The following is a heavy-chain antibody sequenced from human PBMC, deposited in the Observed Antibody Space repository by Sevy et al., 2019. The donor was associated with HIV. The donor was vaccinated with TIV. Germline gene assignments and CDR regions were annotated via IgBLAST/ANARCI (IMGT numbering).Heavy chain of an antibody. CDR2: ISAYNRNT. J-gene: IGHJ4*02. CDR3: ARYWAPGYYYDAIRVQRDYYFDY. CDR1: DYTFSTQG. V-gene: IGHV1-18*01. Sequence: AEVKVSCKASDYTFSTQGFNWVRQAPGQGLEWMGWISAYNRNTKYAQKFQGRVTMTTDTPTSTAYMELRSLTSDDTAVYYCARYWAPGYYYDAIRVQRDYYFDYWGQGTQVTVSS. D-gene: IGHD3-22*01.